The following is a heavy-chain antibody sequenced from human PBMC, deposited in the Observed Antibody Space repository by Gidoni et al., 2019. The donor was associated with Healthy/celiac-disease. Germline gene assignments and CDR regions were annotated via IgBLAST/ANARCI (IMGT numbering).Heavy chain of an antibody. V-gene: IGHV3-21*01. CDR2: NSSRSSYI. J-gene: IGHJ4*02. Sequence: EVQLVESGGGLVKPGGPLKLYCAASGFTLGSYSMHWVRQAPGKGLYWVSSNSSRSSYIYYADSVEGRYTISRDNDKNSLYLQMNSLRAEDTAVYYCAQDGGTRDYWGQGTLVTVSS. CDR3: AQDGGTRDY. D-gene: IGHD1-1*01. CDR1: GFTLGSYS.